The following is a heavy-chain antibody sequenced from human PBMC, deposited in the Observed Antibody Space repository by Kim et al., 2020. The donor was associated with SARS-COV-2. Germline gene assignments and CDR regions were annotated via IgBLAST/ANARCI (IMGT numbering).Heavy chain of an antibody. Sequence: SETLSLTCTVSGDSIISSGHYWSWIRQHPGKGLEWIGYIYYSGTTFYNPSLKSRVSMSVDTSKNQFSLKLNSVTAADTAVYYCAREGWVGSSAAFDYWG. J-gene: IGHJ4*01. CDR2: IYYSGTT. V-gene: IGHV4-31*03. D-gene: IGHD6-6*01. CDR1: GDSIISSGHY. CDR3: AREGWVGSSAAFDY.